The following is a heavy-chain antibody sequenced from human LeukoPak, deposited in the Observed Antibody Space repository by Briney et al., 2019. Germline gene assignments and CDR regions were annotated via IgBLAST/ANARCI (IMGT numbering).Heavy chain of an antibody. D-gene: IGHD6-6*01. CDR2: IYSSGST. CDR1: GGSISGYY. V-gene: IGHV4-59*08. Sequence: SETLSLTCTVSGGSISGYYWTWIRQPPGKGLEWIGYIYSSGSTNYNPSLKSRVTISVDTSKNQFSLRLSSVTAADTAVYYCVRHRYTSSSSYFDFWGQGTLVIVSS. CDR3: VRHRYTSSSSYFDF. J-gene: IGHJ4*02.